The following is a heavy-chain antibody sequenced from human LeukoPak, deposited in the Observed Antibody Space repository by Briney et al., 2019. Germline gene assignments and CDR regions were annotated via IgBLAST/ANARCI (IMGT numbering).Heavy chain of an antibody. CDR1: GDSVSSNSAA. V-gene: IGHV6-1*01. J-gene: IGHJ1*01. CDR3: ARHRFGSSWYGAEYFQH. CDR2: TYYRSKWYN. D-gene: IGHD6-13*01. Sequence: SQTLSLTCAISGDSVSSNSAAWNWIRQSPSRGLEWLGRTYYRSKWYNDYAVSVKSRITINPDTSKNQFSLKLSSVTVADTAVYYCARHRFGSSWYGAEYFQHWGQGTLVTVSS.